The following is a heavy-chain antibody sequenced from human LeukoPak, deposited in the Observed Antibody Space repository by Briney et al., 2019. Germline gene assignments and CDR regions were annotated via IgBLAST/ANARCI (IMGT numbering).Heavy chain of an antibody. CDR3: AREAKNYGDLDY. J-gene: IGHJ4*02. V-gene: IGHV3-53*01. D-gene: IGHD4-17*01. CDR2: IYSGGST. CDR1: GFTVSSNY. Sequence: GGYLRLSCAASGFTVSSNYMSWVRQAPGKGLEWVSVIYSGGSTYYADSVKGRFTISRDNSKNTLYLQMNSLRAEDTAVYYCAREAKNYGDLDYWGQGTLVTVSS.